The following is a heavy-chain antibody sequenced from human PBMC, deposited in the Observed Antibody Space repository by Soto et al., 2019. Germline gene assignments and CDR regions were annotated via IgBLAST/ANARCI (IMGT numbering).Heavy chain of an antibody. V-gene: IGHV4-31*03. D-gene: IGHD6-13*01. Sequence: QVQLQESGPGLVKPSQTLSLTCTVSGGSISSGGYYWSWIRQHPGKGLEWIGYIYYSGSTYYNPSLKRRVTISVDTSKNQFSLKLSSVTAADTAVYYCARVESSSWYYYYYGMDVWGQGTTVTVSS. CDR1: GGSISSGGYY. CDR3: ARVESSSWYYYYYGMDV. CDR2: IYYSGST. J-gene: IGHJ6*02.